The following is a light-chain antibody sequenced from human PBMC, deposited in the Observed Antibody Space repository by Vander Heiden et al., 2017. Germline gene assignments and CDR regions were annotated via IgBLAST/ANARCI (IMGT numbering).Light chain of an antibody. CDR3: AAWDDNLSGWV. V-gene: IGLV1-44*01. Sequence: QSVLTPPPSASGTPGQRVTIPCSGRSSNIGSNTVNWYQQLPGTAPKLLIYSHNQRPSGVPDRFSGSKSGSSASLAISGLQSEDEADYYCAAWDDNLSGWVFGGGTKLTVL. CDR2: SHN. J-gene: IGLJ3*02. CDR1: SSNIGSNT.